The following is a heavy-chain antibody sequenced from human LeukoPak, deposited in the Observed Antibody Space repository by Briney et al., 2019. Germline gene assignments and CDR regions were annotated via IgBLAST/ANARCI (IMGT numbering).Heavy chain of an antibody. D-gene: IGHD1-26*01. J-gene: IGHJ4*02. CDR1: GGSISSSSYY. CDR2: IHYSGST. CDR3: ARHVGGTYRVDF. V-gene: IGHV4-61*05. Sequence: PSETLSLTCTVSGGSISSSSYYWGWIRQPPGKGLEWIGNIHYSGSTNYNPSLKSRVTISVDTSKSQFSLRLSSVTAADTAVYHCARHVGGTYRVDFWGQGTLVTVSS.